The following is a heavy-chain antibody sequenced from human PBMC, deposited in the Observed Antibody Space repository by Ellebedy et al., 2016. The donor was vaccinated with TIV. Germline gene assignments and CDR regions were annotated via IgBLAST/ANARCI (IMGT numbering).Heavy chain of an antibody. CDR3: AKDHHYYDSSGYYLFGYFDL. CDR2: ISYDGSNK. Sequence: GESLKISXAASGFTFSSYGMHWVRQAPGKGLEWVAVISYDGSNKYYADSVKGRFTISRDNSKNTLYLQMNSLRAEDTAVYYCAKDHHYYDSSGYYLFGYFDLWGRGTLVTVSS. J-gene: IGHJ2*01. CDR1: GFTFSSYG. D-gene: IGHD3-22*01. V-gene: IGHV3-30*18.